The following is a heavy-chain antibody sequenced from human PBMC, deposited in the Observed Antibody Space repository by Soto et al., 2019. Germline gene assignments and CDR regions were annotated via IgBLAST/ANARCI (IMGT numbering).Heavy chain of an antibody. CDR2: IISDGSST. Sequence: EVQLVESGGGLVQPGGSLRLTSAASGFTFSYYWTHWVRQAPGKGLVWVSRIISDGSSTNYADSVKGRFTISRDNAKNTVFLQMNSLRAEDTAVYYCARTYSEFNIPFDFWGQGTLVTVSS. CDR3: ARTYSEFNIPFDF. J-gene: IGHJ4*02. D-gene: IGHD3-10*01. CDR1: GFTFSYYW. V-gene: IGHV3-74*01.